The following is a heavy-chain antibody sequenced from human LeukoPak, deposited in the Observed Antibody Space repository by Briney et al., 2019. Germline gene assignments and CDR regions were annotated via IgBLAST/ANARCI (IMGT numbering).Heavy chain of an antibody. CDR2: TYYSGST. CDR3: ARHSSSWYVDY. V-gene: IGHV4-59*08. CDR1: GGSISSNY. J-gene: IGHJ4*02. Sequence: SETLSLTCTVSGGSISSNYWSWIRQPPGKGLEWIGYTYYSGSTNYNPSLKSRVTISVDTSKNRFSLKLSSVTAADTAVYYCARHSSSWYVDYWGQGTLVTVSS. D-gene: IGHD6-13*01.